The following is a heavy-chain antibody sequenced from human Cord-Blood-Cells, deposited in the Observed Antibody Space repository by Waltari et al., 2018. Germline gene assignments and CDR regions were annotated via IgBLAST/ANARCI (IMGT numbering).Heavy chain of an antibody. CDR2: INHSGST. V-gene: IGHV4-34*01. CDR1: GGSFSGYY. Sequence: QVQLQQWGAGLLKPSETLSPTCAVYGGSFSGYYRSWPRQPPGKGLEWIGEINHSGSTNYNPSLKSRVTISVDTSKNQFSLKLSSVTAADTAVYYCARGGSGAPRTRFDYWGQGTLVTVSS. J-gene: IGHJ4*02. CDR3: ARGGSGAPRTRFDY. D-gene: IGHD3-10*01.